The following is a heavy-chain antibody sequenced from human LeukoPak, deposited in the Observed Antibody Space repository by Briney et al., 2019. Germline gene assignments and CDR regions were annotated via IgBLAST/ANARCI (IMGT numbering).Heavy chain of an antibody. J-gene: IGHJ4*02. V-gene: IGHV5-51*01. CDR2: IYPGESET. D-gene: IGHD5-18*01. CDR3: ARGGSSYALDY. CDR1: GYSFTDYW. Sequence: GESLKISCKGSGYSFTDYWIGWVRQMPGKGLEWMGIIYPGESETRYSPSFQGQVTMSTDKSISTAYLQWSSLKASDTAMYFCARGGSSYALDYWGQGTLVTVSS.